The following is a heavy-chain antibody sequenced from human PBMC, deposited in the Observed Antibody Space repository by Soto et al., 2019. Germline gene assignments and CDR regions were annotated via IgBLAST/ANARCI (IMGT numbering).Heavy chain of an antibody. CDR3: TRDRPGPSYDFWSGYYSFNWFDP. J-gene: IGHJ5*02. Sequence: GGSLILSCTASGFTFGDYAMSWFRQAPGKGLEWVGFIRSKAYGGTTEYAASVKGRFTISRDDSKSIAYLQMNSLKTEDTAVYYCTRDRPGPSYDFWSGYYSFNWFDPWGQGTLVTVSS. D-gene: IGHD3-3*01. CDR1: GFTFGDYA. V-gene: IGHV3-49*03. CDR2: IRSKAYGGTT.